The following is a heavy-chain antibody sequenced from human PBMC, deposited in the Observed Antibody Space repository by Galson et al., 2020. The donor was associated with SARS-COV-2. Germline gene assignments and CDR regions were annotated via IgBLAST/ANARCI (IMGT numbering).Heavy chain of an antibody. D-gene: IGHD6-19*01. CDR3: ARVPTLRFYSSGWYSRWFDP. J-gene: IGHJ5*02. CDR1: GGSISSYY. V-gene: IGHV4-59*01. CDR2: IYYSGST. Sequence: SQTLSLTCTVSGGSISSYYWSWIRQPPGKGLEWIGYIYYSGSTNHNPSLKSRVTIYVDTSKNQFSLKLSSVTAADTAVYYCARVPTLRFYSSGWYSRWFDPWGQGTLVTVSS.